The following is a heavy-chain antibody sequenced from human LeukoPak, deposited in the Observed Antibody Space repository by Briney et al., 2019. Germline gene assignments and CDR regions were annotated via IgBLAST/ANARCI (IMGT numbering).Heavy chain of an antibody. CDR1: GFTFSTYS. CDR3: AKDGNPADNLGNYYYMDV. V-gene: IGHV3-30*18. CDR2: ISYDGSNK. D-gene: IGHD4-23*01. Sequence: PGGSLRLSCSASGFTFSTYSMNWVRQAPGKGLEWVAVISYDGSNKYYADSVKGRFTISRDNSKNTLYLQMNSLRAEDTAVYYCAKDGNPADNLGNYYYMDVWGKGTTVTVSS. J-gene: IGHJ6*03.